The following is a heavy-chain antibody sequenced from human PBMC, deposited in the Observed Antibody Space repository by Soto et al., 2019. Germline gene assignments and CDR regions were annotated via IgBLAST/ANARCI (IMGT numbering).Heavy chain of an antibody. Sequence: SETLSLTCTVSGGSLSSYYWSWIRQPPGKGLEWIGCIYYSGSTNYNPSLKSRVTISVDRSKNQFSLKLSSVTAADTAVYYCARGGEYYDSSGYYYYYYYGMDVWGQGTTVTVSS. CDR1: GGSLSSYY. CDR3: ARGGEYYDSSGYYYYYYYGMDV. V-gene: IGHV4-59*12. J-gene: IGHJ6*02. D-gene: IGHD3-22*01. CDR2: IYYSGST.